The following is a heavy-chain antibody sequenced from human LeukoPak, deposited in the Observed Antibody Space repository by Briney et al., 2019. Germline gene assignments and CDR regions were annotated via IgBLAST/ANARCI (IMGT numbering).Heavy chain of an antibody. CDR2: IYYSGST. Sequence: SETLSLTCTVSGGPISSSSYYWGWIRQPPGKGLEWIGSIYYSGSTYYNPSLKSRVTISVDTSKNQFSLKLSSVTAADTAVYYCARDGGSGYYHRPFDYWGQGTLVTVSS. V-gene: IGHV4-39*02. CDR1: GGPISSSSYY. CDR3: ARDGGSGYYHRPFDY. D-gene: IGHD3-22*01. J-gene: IGHJ4*02.